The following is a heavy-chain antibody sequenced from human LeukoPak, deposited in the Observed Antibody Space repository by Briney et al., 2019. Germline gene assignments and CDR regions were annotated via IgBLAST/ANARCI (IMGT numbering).Heavy chain of an antibody. V-gene: IGHV3-23*01. CDR3: AKSGVVHADPSLPIYYYYYYMDV. J-gene: IGHJ6*03. CDR2: ISGSGGST. Sequence: HPGGSLRLSCAVSGFTFSSYAMSWVRQAPGKGLEWVSAISGSGGSTYYADSVKGRFTISRDNSKNTLYLQMNSLRAEDTAVYYCAKSGVVHADPSLPIYYYYYYMDVWGKGTTVTVSS. CDR1: GFTFSSYA. D-gene: IGHD2-15*01.